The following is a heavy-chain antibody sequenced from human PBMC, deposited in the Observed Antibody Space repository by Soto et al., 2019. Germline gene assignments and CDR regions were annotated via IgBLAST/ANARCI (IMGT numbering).Heavy chain of an antibody. CDR3: AGVHKNWFDS. CDR2: IDPSDSYT. CDR1: GYNFTAFW. J-gene: IGHJ5*01. V-gene: IGHV5-10-1*01. Sequence: GESLKISCKASGYNFTAFWIPWVRQMPGKGLEWLGRIDPSDSYTNYSPSFEGHVTISTDNSITAAYLQWSSLRASDTALYFGAGVHKNWFDSWAQGTMVTVSS.